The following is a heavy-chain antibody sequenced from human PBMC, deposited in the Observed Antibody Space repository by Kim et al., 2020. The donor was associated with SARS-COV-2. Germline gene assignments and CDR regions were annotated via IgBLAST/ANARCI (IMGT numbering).Heavy chain of an antibody. V-gene: IGHV3-13*01. D-gene: IGHD2-15*01. Sequence: YPRSVKGRFTNSRKNAKNSLYLQMNGLRAGDTAVYYCARGAANYYYYYMDVWGKGTTVTVSS. J-gene: IGHJ6*03. CDR3: ARGAANYYYYYMDV.